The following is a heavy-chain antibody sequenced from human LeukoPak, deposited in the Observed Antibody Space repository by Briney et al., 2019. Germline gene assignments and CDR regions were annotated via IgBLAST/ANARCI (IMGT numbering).Heavy chain of an antibody. CDR3: AKGVVVVAATPYFDY. J-gene: IGHJ4*02. CDR1: GFTFSSYA. D-gene: IGHD2-15*01. CDR2: ISGSGGST. V-gene: IGHV3-23*01. Sequence: GGSLRLSCAASGFTFSSYAMSWVRQAPGKGLEWVSAISGSGGSTYYADSVKGRFTISRDNSKNTLYLQMNSLRGEDTAVYYCAKGVVVVAATPYFDYWGQGTLVTVSS.